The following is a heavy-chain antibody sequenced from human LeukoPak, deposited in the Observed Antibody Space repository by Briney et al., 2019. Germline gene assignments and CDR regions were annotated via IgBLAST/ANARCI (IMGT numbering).Heavy chain of an antibody. J-gene: IGHJ3*02. D-gene: IGHD2/OR15-2a*01. V-gene: IGHV3-7*01. CDR1: GFTFSTFW. CDR2: IKQDGNEK. Sequence: AGGSLRLSCAASGFTFSTFWMSWVRQAPGKGLEWVANIKQDGNEKYYVDSVEGRFTISRGNAKNSLYLQMNSLRAEDMAVYYCAREGISLPHGRAFDIWGQGTMVTVSS. CDR3: AREGISLPHGRAFDI.